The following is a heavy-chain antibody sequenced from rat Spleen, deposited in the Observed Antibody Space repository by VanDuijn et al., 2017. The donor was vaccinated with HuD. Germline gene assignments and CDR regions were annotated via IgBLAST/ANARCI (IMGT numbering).Heavy chain of an antibody. Sequence: EVQLVESGGGLVQPGRSLKLSCAASGFTFSDYYMSWVRQAPKQGLEWVASISYEGSTTYYGDSVKGRFTISRDIAKSTLYLQMNSLRSEDTATYYCTTAGSTTDYYYAGGFDYWGQGVMVTVSS. J-gene: IGHJ2*01. CDR1: GFTFSDYY. CDR2: ISYEGSTT. CDR3: TTAGSTTDYYYAGGFDY. V-gene: IGHV5-22*01. D-gene: IGHD1-6*01.